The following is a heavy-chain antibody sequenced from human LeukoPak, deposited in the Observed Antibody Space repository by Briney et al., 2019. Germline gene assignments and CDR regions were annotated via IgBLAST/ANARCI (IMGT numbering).Heavy chain of an antibody. CDR2: ISWNSGSI. V-gene: IGHV3-9*01. D-gene: IGHD6-19*01. CDR1: GFTFDDYA. CDR3: ARTRGYTSGWYSSYFDY. J-gene: IGHJ4*02. Sequence: GGSLRLSCAASGFTFDDYAMHWVRQAPGKGLEWVSGISWNSGSIGYADSVKGRFTISRDNAKNSLYLQMNSLRAEDTAVYHCARTRGYTSGWYSSYFDYWGQGTLVTVSS.